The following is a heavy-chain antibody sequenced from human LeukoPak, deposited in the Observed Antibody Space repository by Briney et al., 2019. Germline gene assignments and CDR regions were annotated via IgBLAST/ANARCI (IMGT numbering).Heavy chain of an antibody. V-gene: IGHV4-61*02. J-gene: IGHJ4*02. Sequence: SQTLSLTCTVSGGSISSGSYYWSWIRQPAGKGLEWIGRIYTSGSTNYNPSLKSRVTISVDTSKNQFSLKLSSVTAADTAAYYCASTRNPSTIAVAGRGFDYWGQGTLVTVSS. CDR1: GGSISSGSYY. D-gene: IGHD6-19*01. CDR2: IYTSGST. CDR3: ASTRNPSTIAVAGRGFDY.